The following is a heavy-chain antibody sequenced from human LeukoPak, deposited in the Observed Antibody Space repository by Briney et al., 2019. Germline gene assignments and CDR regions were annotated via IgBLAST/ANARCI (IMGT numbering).Heavy chain of an antibody. CDR3: ARVLYLGDYYYYMDV. J-gene: IGHJ6*03. V-gene: IGHV4-34*10. CDR1: GGSFSGYY. CDR2: LNYSGRT. Sequence: SETLSLTCAVYGGSFSGYYWSWIRQPPGKGLEWIGYLNYSGRTNYNPSLKSRVTMSADTSKNQFSLKLSSVTAADTAVYYCARVLYLGDYYYYMDVWGKGTTVTVSS. D-gene: IGHD3-16*01.